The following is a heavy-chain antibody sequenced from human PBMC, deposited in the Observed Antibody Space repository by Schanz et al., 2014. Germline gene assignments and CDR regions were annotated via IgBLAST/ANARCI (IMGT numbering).Heavy chain of an antibody. D-gene: IGHD2-21*01. V-gene: IGHV3-66*03. CDR2: MYINSGST. CDR3: ARDPLPYSSYSYYTMDV. Sequence: DVHLMESGGGLVQPGGSLRLSCAVSGFTVNTHYMSWVRQAPGKGLEWISSMYINSGSTQYADSVKGRFTISRDNSKSTLFLQMNSLRPDDTAVYYCARDPLPYSSYSYYTMDVWGQGTTVTISS. J-gene: IGHJ6*02. CDR1: GFTVNTHY.